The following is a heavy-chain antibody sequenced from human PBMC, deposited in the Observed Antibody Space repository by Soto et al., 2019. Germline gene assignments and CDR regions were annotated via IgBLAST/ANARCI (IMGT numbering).Heavy chain of an antibody. CDR2: INTNTGNP. J-gene: IGHJ5*02. CDR3: ARQGAGGTRSWLDP. V-gene: IGHV7-4-1*01. Sequence: QVQLVQSGSELKKPGASVKVSCKASGYTFTSYAMNWVRQAPGQGLEWMGWINTNTGNPTYAQGFTGRFVFSLDTXDSTAYLQIYNLKPEETAVYYCARQGAGGTRSWLDPWGQGTLVTVSS. CDR1: GYTFTSYA. D-gene: IGHD6-13*01.